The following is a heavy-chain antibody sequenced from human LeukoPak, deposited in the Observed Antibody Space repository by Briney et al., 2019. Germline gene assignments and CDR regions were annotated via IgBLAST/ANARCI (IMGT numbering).Heavy chain of an antibody. CDR3: ARLGSSWNNFDY. J-gene: IGHJ4*02. D-gene: IGHD6-13*01. CDR1: GFTLRRYE. V-gene: IGHV3-48*03. CDR2: ISSSGSAI. Sequence: PGGSLRPSCGASGFTLRRYEMNWVRHPPGKGLEWVSYISSSGSAIDYAGSVKGRFTISRENAKNSLYLQMNSLKAEDTGVYYCARLGSSWNNFDYWGQGTLVTVSS.